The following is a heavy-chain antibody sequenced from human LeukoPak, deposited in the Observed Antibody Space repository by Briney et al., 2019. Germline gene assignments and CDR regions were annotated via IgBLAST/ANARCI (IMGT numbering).Heavy chain of an antibody. J-gene: IGHJ4*02. CDR3: ARVRTNSWYSDS. V-gene: IGHV3-11*06. CDR2: ISDGGAYT. D-gene: IGHD6-13*01. CDR1: GFTFNEYD. Sequence: PGGSLRLSCAASGFTFNEYDMSWIRQAPGKGLEWVSHISDGGAYTKYADSVKGRFTISRDNAKNSLYLQMNSLTAADTAVYYCARVRTNSWYSDSWGQGTLVTVSS.